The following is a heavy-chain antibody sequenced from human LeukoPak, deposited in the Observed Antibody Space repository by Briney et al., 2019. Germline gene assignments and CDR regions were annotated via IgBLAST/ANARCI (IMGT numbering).Heavy chain of an antibody. J-gene: IGHJ4*02. CDR3: ARADSSGWGSLDY. V-gene: IGHV3-48*03. D-gene: IGHD6-19*01. Sequence: GGSLRLSCSASGFTFSSYEMNWVRQAPGKGLEWVSYISSSGSTIYYADSVKGRFTISRDNAKNSLYLQMNSLRAEDTAVYYCARADSSGWGSLDYWGQGTLVTVSS. CDR1: GFTFSSYE. CDR2: ISSSGSTI.